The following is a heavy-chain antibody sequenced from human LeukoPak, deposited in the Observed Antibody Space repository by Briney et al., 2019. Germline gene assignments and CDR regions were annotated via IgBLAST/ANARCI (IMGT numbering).Heavy chain of an antibody. J-gene: IGHJ4*02. CDR3: AKIGLAGGY. CDR2: ISYDGSNK. CDR1: GITFSNYG. V-gene: IGHV3-30*18. D-gene: IGHD6-19*01. Sequence: GGSLRLSCGASGITFSNYGMHWVRQAPGKGLEWVAVISYDGSNKYYADSVKGRFTISRDNSKNTLYLQMNSLRAEDTAVYYCAKIGLAGGYWGQGTLVTVSS.